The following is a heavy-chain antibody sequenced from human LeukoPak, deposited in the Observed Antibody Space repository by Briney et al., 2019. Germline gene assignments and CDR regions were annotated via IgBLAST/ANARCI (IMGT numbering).Heavy chain of an antibody. Sequence: SETLSLTCTVSGGSISSYYWSWIRQPPGKGLEWIGYVSYSGSTNYNPSLKSRVTISIDTSKNQFSLKLSSVTAADTAVYYCARAGAGSYYYYMDVWGKGTTVTVSS. CDR2: VSYSGST. CDR3: ARAGAGSYYYYMDV. CDR1: GGSISSYY. J-gene: IGHJ6*03. D-gene: IGHD1-14*01. V-gene: IGHV4-59*12.